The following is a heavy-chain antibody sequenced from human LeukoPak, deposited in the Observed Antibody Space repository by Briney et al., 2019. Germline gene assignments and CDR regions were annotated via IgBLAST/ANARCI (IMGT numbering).Heavy chain of an antibody. J-gene: IGHJ4*02. V-gene: IGHV3-23*01. CDR2: ISGSGGST. CDR1: GFTFSSYA. D-gene: IGHD2-21*02. Sequence: GGSLRLSCAASGFTFSSYAMSWVRQAPGKGLEWVSAISGSGGSTYYADSVKGRFTISRDNSKNTLYLQMNSLRAEDTAVYYCAKDRRGVVGTAPVYFAYWGQGTLVTVSS. CDR3: AKDRRGVVGTAPVYFAY.